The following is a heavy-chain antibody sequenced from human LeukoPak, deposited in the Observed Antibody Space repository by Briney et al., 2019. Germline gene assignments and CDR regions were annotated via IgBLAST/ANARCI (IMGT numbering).Heavy chain of an antibody. V-gene: IGHV3-21*04. Sequence: GGSLRLSCAASGFTFSTYSMNWVRQAPGKGLEWVSSIGSSGSYIYYADSLKGRFTISRDNAKNSLYLQMNSLRAEDTAVYYCAKQLGYCSDGSCYFPYWGQGTLVTVSP. CDR1: GFTFSTYS. D-gene: IGHD2-15*01. CDR2: IGSSGSYI. J-gene: IGHJ4*02. CDR3: AKQLGYCSDGSCYFPY.